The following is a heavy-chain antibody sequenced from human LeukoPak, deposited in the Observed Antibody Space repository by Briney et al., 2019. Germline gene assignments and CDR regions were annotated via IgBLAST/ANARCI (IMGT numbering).Heavy chain of an antibody. Sequence: PGGSLRLSCAASGFTFSDYGMHWVRQAPGKGLGWVAVIWYDGSNKYYADSVKGRFTISRDNSKNTLYLQMNSLRAEDTAVYFCAKTVSGSHSYQGGGYWGQGTLVTVST. CDR3: AKTVSGSHSYQGGGY. D-gene: IGHD3-16*02. CDR2: IWYDGSNK. V-gene: IGHV3-33*06. CDR1: GFTFSDYG. J-gene: IGHJ4*02.